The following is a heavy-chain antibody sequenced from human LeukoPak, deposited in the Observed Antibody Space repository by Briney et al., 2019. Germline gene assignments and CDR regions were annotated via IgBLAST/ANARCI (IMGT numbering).Heavy chain of an antibody. CDR1: GFSFNTYA. CDR3: VRDSGGDAYNDYFDS. CDR2: ISSNGDST. J-gene: IGHJ4*02. Sequence: GGSLRLSCAASGFSFNTYAMHWARQAPGKGLEYVSAISSNGDSTYYANSVKGRFTISRDDSKKTLFLQMGSLRAEDMAVYYCVRDSGGDAYNDYFDSWGQGTLVTVSS. D-gene: IGHD5-24*01. V-gene: IGHV3-64*01.